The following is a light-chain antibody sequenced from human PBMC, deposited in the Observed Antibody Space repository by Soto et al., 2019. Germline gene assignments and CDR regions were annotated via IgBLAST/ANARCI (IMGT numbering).Light chain of an antibody. Sequence: DIQMTQSPSTLSASVGDRATITCRASQSISSYLGWYQQKPGKAPNLLIYDASTLHSGVPSRFSGGGSGTDFTLTISSLQPEDFATYFCQQVNVYPSTFGGGTKVDIK. J-gene: IGKJ4*01. V-gene: IGKV1-9*01. CDR2: DAS. CDR3: QQVNVYPST. CDR1: QSISSY.